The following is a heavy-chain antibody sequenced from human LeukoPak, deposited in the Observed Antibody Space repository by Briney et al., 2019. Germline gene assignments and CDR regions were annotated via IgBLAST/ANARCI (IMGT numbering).Heavy chain of an antibody. Sequence: SETLSLTCTVSGGSISSRSYYWGWVRQPPGKGLEWIGSIYYTGTTYYNPSLKSRVTMSVDTSKNQFSLKLSSVTAADTAVYYCARQRAPGGTVLWYFDIWGRGKLVTVSS. CDR2: IYYTGTT. V-gene: IGHV4-39*07. J-gene: IGHJ2*01. CDR1: GGSISSRSYY. D-gene: IGHD2-15*01. CDR3: ARQRAPGGTVLWYFDI.